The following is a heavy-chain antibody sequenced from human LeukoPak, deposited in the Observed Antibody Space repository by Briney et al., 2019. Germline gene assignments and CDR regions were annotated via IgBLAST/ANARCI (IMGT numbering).Heavy chain of an antibody. D-gene: IGHD1-14*01. CDR3: ARKTEGAAFDI. CDR1: GGSISSYY. J-gene: IGHJ3*02. Sequence: SETLSLTCTVSGGSISSYYWSWIRQPPGKGLEWIGYIYYSGSTYYNPSLKSRVTISVDTSKNQFSLKLSSATAADTAVYYCARKTEGAAFDIWGQGTMVTVSS. CDR2: IYYSGST. V-gene: IGHV4-59*01.